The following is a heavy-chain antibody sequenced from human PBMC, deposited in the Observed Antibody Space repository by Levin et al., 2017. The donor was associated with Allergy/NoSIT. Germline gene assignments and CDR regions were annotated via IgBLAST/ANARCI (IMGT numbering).Heavy chain of an antibody. J-gene: IGHJ6*02. CDR2: IHHSGSA. CDR3: ARDECAWFGECYGMDV. D-gene: IGHD3-10*01. V-gene: IGHV4-31*03. CDR1: GDSMSRRDFY. Sequence: SETLSLTCTVSGDSMSRRDFYWSWIRQHPGTGLEWIGFIHHSGSAYYNPSLKSRLTMSLDTSKSQFSLRLTSVTVADTAVYFCARDECAWFGECYGMDVWGQGTTVTVSS.